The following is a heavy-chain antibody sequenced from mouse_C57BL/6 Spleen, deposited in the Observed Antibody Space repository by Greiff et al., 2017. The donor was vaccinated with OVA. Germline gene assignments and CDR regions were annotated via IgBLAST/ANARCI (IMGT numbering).Heavy chain of an antibody. D-gene: IGHD1-1*01. V-gene: IGHV1-18*01. CDR2: INPNNGGT. Sequence: VQLQQSGPELVKPGASVKIPCKASGYTFTDYNMDWVKQSHGKSLEWIGDINPNNGGTIYNQKFKGKATLTVDKSSSTAYMELRSLTSEDTAVYYCAREGITTVVATDWYFDVWGTGTTVTVSS. J-gene: IGHJ1*03. CDR3: AREGITTVVATDWYFDV. CDR1: GYTFTDYN.